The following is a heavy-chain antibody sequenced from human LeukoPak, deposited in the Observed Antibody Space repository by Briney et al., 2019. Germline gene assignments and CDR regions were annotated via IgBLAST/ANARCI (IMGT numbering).Heavy chain of an antibody. D-gene: IGHD4-17*01. J-gene: IGHJ4*02. CDR2: ISYDGSNK. Sequence: SGGSLRLSCAASGFTFSSYAMHWVRQAPGKGLEWVAVISYDGSNKYYADSVKGRFTISRDNSKNTLYLQMNSLRAEDTAVYYCARAHVDYEFFDYWGQGTLVTVSS. CDR1: GFTFSSYA. V-gene: IGHV3-30*04. CDR3: ARAHVDYEFFDY.